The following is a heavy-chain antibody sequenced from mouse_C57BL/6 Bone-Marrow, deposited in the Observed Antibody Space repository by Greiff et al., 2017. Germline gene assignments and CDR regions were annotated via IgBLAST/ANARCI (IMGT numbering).Heavy chain of an antibody. CDR1: GFSLSTSGMG. Sequence: QVTLKVSGPGILQSSQTLSLTCSFSGFSLSTSGMGVSWIRQPSGKGLEWLAHIYWDDDKRYNPSLKRRLTNSKDTSRNQVFLKITSVDTADTATYYCARSLTTVVATDAMDYWGQGTSVTVSS. CDR3: ARSLTTVVATDAMDY. J-gene: IGHJ4*01. V-gene: IGHV8-12*01. CDR2: IYWDDDK. D-gene: IGHD1-1*01.